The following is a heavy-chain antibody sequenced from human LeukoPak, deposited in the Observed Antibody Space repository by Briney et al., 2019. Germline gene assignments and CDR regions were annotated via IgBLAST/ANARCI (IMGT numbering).Heavy chain of an antibody. V-gene: IGHV4-31*03. CDR2: IYYSGST. CDR1: GGSISSGGYY. Sequence: SETLSLTCTVCGGSISSGGYYLSWIRQHPGKGLEWIGYIYYSGSTYYNPSLKSRVTISVDTSKNQFSLKLSSVTAADTAVYYCSGGRASSSVDYWGQGTLVTVSS. CDR3: SGGRASSSVDY. J-gene: IGHJ4*02. D-gene: IGHD6-6*01.